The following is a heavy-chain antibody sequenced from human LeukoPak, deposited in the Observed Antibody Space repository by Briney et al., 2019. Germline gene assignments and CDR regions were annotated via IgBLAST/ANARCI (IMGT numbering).Heavy chain of an antibody. CDR1: GFTFSLYS. CDR3: SRGYSAEGGYYLCYFDY. CDR2: ISGSSTNE. Sequence: GGSLRLSCAASGFTFSLYSMNWVRQAPGKGLEWISYISGSSTNEDYADSVKGRFTISRDNAKNSLYLRMNSLRAEDTAAYSCSRGYSAEGGYYLCYFDYWGQGTLVTVSS. D-gene: IGHD3-22*01. V-gene: IGHV3-48*04. J-gene: IGHJ4*02.